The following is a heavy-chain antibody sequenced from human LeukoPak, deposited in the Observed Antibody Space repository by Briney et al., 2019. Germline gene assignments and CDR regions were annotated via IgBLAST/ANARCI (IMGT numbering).Heavy chain of an antibody. CDR2: IRRNNGNT. V-gene: IGHV1-18*01. J-gene: IGHJ4*02. CDR1: RYIFTLYG. CDR3: ARGGVYDILTGYPAGLDY. D-gene: IGHD3-9*01. Sequence: ASVKVSCTASRYIFTLYGVSSVRQAPGQGLEGMGWIRRNNGNTNYARKFRDRVTMTTDPSTSTAYMELRSLKSDDTAVYYCARGGVYDILTGYPAGLDYWGQGTLVTVSS.